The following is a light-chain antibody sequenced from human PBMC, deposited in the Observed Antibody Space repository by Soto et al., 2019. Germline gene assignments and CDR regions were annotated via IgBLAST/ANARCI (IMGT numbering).Light chain of an antibody. CDR1: QGISSW. V-gene: IGKV1-12*01. CDR3: QQANSFPIT. Sequence: DIQLSHSPSTLSSTTVDRVTITCRASQGISSWLAWYQQEPGKAPKLLIYAASSLQSGVPSRFSGSGSGTDFTLTISSLQPEDFATYYCQQANSFPITFGQGTRLEIK. CDR2: AAS. J-gene: IGKJ5*01.